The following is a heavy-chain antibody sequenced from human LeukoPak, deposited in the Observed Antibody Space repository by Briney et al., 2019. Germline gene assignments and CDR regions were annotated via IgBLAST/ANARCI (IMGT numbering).Heavy chain of an antibody. D-gene: IGHD5-12*01. Sequence: SETLSLTCTVSGGSISSYYWSWIRQPPGKGLEWIGYIYYSGSTYYSPSLKSRVTISVDTPKNQFSLRLSSVTAADTAVYYCARDGSLVRGLRYKLDAFDIWGQGTMVTVSS. CDR2: IYYSGST. CDR1: GGSISSYY. V-gene: IGHV4-59*12. CDR3: ARDGSLVRGLRYKLDAFDI. J-gene: IGHJ3*02.